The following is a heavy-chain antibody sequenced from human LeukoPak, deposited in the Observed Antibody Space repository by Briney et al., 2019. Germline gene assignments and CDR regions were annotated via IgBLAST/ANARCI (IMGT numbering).Heavy chain of an antibody. CDR1: GFTFSSYS. CDR2: ISNSSSYI. CDR3: ARDTYYGDLDY. D-gene: IGHD4-17*01. Sequence: AGSLRLSCAASGFTFSSYSMNWVRQAPGKGLEWVSSISNSSSYIYYADSVKGRFTISRANAKNSLYLQMNSLIAEDTAVYYCARDTYYGDLDYWGEGTLVTVYS. J-gene: IGHJ4*02. V-gene: IGHV3-21*01.